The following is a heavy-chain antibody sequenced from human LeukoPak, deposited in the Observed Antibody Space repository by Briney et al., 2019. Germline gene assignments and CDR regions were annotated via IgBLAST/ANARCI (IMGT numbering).Heavy chain of an antibody. J-gene: IGHJ4*02. Sequence: ASVKVSCKASGGTFSSYAISWVRQAPGQGLEWMGWISAYNGNTNYAQKLQGRVTMTTDTSTSTAYMELRSLRSDDTAVYYCARDAASSSEGELDYWGQGTLVTVSS. CDR3: ARDAASSSEGELDY. D-gene: IGHD6-6*01. V-gene: IGHV1-18*01. CDR1: GGTFSSYA. CDR2: ISAYNGNT.